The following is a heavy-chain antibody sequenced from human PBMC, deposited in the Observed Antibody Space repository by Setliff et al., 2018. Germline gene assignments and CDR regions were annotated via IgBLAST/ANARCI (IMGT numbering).Heavy chain of an antibody. D-gene: IGHD3-10*01. CDR2: IYYSGST. CDR1: GGSISSGDYY. CDR3: ARGLYDSGRTPFQH. V-gene: IGHV4-30-4*08. J-gene: IGHJ1*01. Sequence: PSETLSLTCTVSGGSISSGDYYWSWIRQPPGKGLEWIGYIYYSGSTYYNPSLKSRVTISVDTSKNQFSLKVSSVTAADTAVYYCARGLYDSGRTPFQHWGQGTLVTVSS.